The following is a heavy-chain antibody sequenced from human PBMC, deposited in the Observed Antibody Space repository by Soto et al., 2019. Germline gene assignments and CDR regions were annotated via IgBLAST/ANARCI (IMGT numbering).Heavy chain of an antibody. Sequence: EVQLVESGGGLVQPGGSLRLSCAASGFTFSSFSINWVRQAPGKGLEWVSYISSNSSTIYYADSVKGRFTVSRDNAKNSTDLQMNSLRDEDTAVYYCAVSSAWSFDYWGEGTLVAVSS. D-gene: IGHD2-15*01. CDR3: AVSSAWSFDY. CDR1: GFTFSSFS. V-gene: IGHV3-48*02. J-gene: IGHJ4*02. CDR2: ISSNSSTI.